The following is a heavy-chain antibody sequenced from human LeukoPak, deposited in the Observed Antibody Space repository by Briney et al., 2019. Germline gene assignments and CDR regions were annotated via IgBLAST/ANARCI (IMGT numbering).Heavy chain of an antibody. CDR3: ASGPTTVPTI. CDR1: GYTFTGYY. D-gene: IGHD4-17*01. Sequence: ASVEVSCKTSGYTFTGYYLHWVRQAPGQGLEWVGWINPNSAVTNYAQKFQGRVTMTRDTSISTAYMDLSSLRSDDTAVYFCASGPTTVPTIWGQGTLVTVSS. CDR2: INPNSAVT. V-gene: IGHV1-2*02. J-gene: IGHJ4*02.